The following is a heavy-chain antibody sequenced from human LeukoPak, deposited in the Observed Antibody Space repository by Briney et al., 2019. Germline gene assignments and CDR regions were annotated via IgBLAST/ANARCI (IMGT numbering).Heavy chain of an antibody. V-gene: IGHV4-34*01. Sequence: PSETPSLTCAVYGGSFSGYHWSWIRQPPGKGLEWIGEINHSGSTNYNPSLKSRVTISVDTSKNQFSLKLSSVTAADTAVYYCARGSWGSAFDIWGQGTMVTVSS. CDR3: ARGSWGSAFDI. CDR1: GGSFSGYH. CDR2: INHSGST. D-gene: IGHD3-16*01. J-gene: IGHJ3*02.